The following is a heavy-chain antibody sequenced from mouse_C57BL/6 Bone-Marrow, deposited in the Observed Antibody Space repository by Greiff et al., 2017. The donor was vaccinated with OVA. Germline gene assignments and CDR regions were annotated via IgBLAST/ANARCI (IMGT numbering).Heavy chain of an antibody. V-gene: IGHV1-61*01. CDR1: GYTFTSYW. CDR3: ASRTHYAMDY. CDR2: IYPSDSET. J-gene: IGHJ4*01. Sequence: QVQLQQPGAELVRPGSSVKLSCKASGYTFTSYWMDWVKQRPGQGLEWIGNIYPSDSETHYNQKFKDKATLTVDKSSSTAYLQHSSLTSEDSAVYYCASRTHYAMDYWGQGTSVTVSS.